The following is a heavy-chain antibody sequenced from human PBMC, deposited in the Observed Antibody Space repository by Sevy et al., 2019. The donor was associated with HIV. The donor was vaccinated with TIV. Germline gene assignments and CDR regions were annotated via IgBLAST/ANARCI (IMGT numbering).Heavy chain of an antibody. CDR2: IIPIFGTA. V-gene: IGHV1-69*01. CDR1: GGTFSSYA. J-gene: IGHJ6*02. D-gene: IGHD1-26*01. CDR3: ARERLVGATPERYYGMDV. Sequence: KISCKASGGTFSSYAISWVRQAPGQGLEWMGGIIPIFGTANYAQKFQGRVTITADESTSTAYMELSSLRSEDTAVYYCARERLVGATPERYYGMDVWGQGTTVTVSS.